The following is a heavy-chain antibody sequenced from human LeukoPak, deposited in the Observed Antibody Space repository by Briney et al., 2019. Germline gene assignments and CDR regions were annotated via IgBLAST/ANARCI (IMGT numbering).Heavy chain of an antibody. Sequence: ASVKVSCKASGGIFSSYAISWVRQAPGQGLEWMGRIIPIFGIANYAQKFQGRVTITADKSTSTAYMELSSLRSEDTAVYYCARAPPRGDGYNLYWGQGTLVTVSS. CDR2: IIPIFGIA. D-gene: IGHD5-24*01. CDR3: ARAPPRGDGYNLY. V-gene: IGHV1-69*04. J-gene: IGHJ4*02. CDR1: GGIFSSYA.